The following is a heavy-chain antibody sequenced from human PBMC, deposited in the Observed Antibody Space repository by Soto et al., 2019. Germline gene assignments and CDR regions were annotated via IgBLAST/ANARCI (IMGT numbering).Heavy chain of an antibody. Sequence: ASVQVSCQPSGYTFPTYYIHLMLQAPVQGLEWMGWINPITGGTNYAPKFQGRVTMTRDTSITTAYMELSRLRSDDTAVYYCARNYYDSSDRDYLDYWGQGTPVTVSS. D-gene: IGHD3-22*01. CDR1: GYTFPTYY. V-gene: IGHV1-2*02. CDR3: ARNYYDSSDRDYLDY. CDR2: INPITGGT. J-gene: IGHJ4*02.